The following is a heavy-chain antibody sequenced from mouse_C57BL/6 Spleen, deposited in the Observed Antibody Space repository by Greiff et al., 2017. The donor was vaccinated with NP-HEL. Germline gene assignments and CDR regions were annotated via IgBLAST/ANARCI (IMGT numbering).Heavy chain of an antibody. CDR2: IDPSDSYT. D-gene: IGHD1-1*01. CDR3: ASYYYGSRDWYFDV. V-gene: IGHV1-69*01. Sequence: QVQLQQPGAELVMPGASVKLSCKASGYTFTSYWMHWVKQRPGQGLEWIGEIDPSDSYTNYNQKFKGKSTLTVDKSSSTAYMQLSSLTSEDSAVYYCASYYYGSRDWYFDVWGTGTTVTVSS. CDR1: GYTFTSYW. J-gene: IGHJ1*03.